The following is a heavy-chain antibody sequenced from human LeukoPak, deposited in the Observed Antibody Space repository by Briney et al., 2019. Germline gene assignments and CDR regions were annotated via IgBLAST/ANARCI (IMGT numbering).Heavy chain of an antibody. V-gene: IGHV4-61*01. J-gene: IGHJ4*02. CDR2: IYYSGST. CDR1: GGSVSSGSYY. Sequence: PSETLSLTCTVSGGSVSSGSYYWSWIRQPPGKGLEWIGYIYYSGSTNYNPSLKSRVTISVDTSKSQFSLKLSSVTAADTAVYYCARVSVDSGSYSLDYWGQGTLVTVSS. D-gene: IGHD1-26*01. CDR3: ARVSVDSGSYSLDY.